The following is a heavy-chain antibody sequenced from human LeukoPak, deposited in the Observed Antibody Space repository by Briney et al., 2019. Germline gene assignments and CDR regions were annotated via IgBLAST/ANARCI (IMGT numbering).Heavy chain of an antibody. J-gene: IGHJ4*02. CDR3: AKRGGSIWYQFDS. CDR2: ISGSGGHI. V-gene: IGHV3-23*01. Sequence: AGGSLRLSCAASGFSFTSYAMTWVRQAPGKGLEWVTAISGSGGHIYYADSVNGRFTVSRDNSKNMVFLQMNSLRAEDTAVYFCAKRGGSIWYQFDSWGQGTLVTVSS. D-gene: IGHD6-13*01. CDR1: GFSFTSYA.